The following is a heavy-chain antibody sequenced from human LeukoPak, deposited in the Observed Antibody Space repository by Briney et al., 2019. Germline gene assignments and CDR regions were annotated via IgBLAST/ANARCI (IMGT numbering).Heavy chain of an antibody. Sequence: GGSLRLSCAASGFTFSSYGMHWVRRAPGKGLEWVAFIRYDGSNKYYADSVKGRFTISRDNSKNTLYLQMNSLRAEDTAVYYCAKAHWRWLQFGFDYWGQGTLVTVSS. CDR1: GFTFSSYG. CDR2: IRYDGSNK. D-gene: IGHD5-24*01. V-gene: IGHV3-30*02. CDR3: AKAHWRWLQFGFDY. J-gene: IGHJ4*02.